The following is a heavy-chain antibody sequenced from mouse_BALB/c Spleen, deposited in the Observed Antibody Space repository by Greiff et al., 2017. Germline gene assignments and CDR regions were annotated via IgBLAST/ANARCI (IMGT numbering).Heavy chain of an antibody. CDR1: GFSLTRYG. V-gene: IGHV2-9*02. CDR2: IWAGGST. J-gene: IGHJ3*01. Sequence: VKLVESGPGLVAPSQSLSITCTVSGFSLTRYGVHWVRQPPGKGLEWLGVIWAGGSTNYNSALMSRLSISKDNSKSQVFLKMNSLQTDDTAMYYCARDLLWAYWGQGTLVTVSA. D-gene: IGHD2-1*01. CDR3: ARDLLWAY.